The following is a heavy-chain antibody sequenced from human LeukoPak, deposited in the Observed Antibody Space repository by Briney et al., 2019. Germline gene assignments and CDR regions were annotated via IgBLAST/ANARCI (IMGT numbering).Heavy chain of an antibody. CDR1: GFTFSSYG. D-gene: IGHD6-19*01. V-gene: IGHV3-30*03. J-gene: IGHJ4*02. CDR3: ATSPGIAVAGFQYYFDY. CDR2: ISYDGSNK. Sequence: PGRSLRLSCAASGFTFSSYGMHWVRQASGKGLEWVAVISYDGSNKYYADSVKGRFTISRDNSKNTLYLQMNSLRAEDTAVYYCATSPGIAVAGFQYYFDYWGQGTLVTVSS.